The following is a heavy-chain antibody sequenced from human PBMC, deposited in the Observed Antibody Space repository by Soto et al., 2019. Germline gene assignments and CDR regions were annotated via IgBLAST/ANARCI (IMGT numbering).Heavy chain of an antibody. CDR2: ISGSGGST. J-gene: IGHJ6*02. CDR3: AKDRRYSSGWYDPRPIYYYGMDV. V-gene: IGHV3-23*01. Sequence: EVQLLESGGGLVQPGGSLRLSCAASGFTFSSYAMSWVRQAPGTGLEWVSAISGSGGSTYYADSVKGRFTISRDNSKNTLYLQMNSLRAEDTAVYYCAKDRRYSSGWYDPRPIYYYGMDVWGQGTTVTVSS. D-gene: IGHD6-19*01. CDR1: GFTFSSYA.